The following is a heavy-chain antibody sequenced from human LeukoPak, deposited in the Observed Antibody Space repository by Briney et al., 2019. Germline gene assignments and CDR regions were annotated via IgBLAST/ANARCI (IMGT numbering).Heavy chain of an antibody. D-gene: IGHD3-22*01. CDR3: ASKPYYCDSRGRRGAFDI. CDR2: IYSGGST. CDR1: GFTVSSNY. V-gene: IGHV3-53*01. J-gene: IGHJ3*02. Sequence: GGSLRLSCAASGFTVSSNYMSWVRQAPGKGLEWVSVIYSGGSTYYAGSVKGRFTISRDNSKNTLYLQMNSLRAEDTAVYYCASKPYYCDSRGRRGAFDIWGQGTMVTVSS.